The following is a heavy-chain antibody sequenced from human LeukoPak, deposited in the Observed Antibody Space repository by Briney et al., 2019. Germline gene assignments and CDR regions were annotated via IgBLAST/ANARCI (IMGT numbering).Heavy chain of an antibody. V-gene: IGHV1-69*04. CDR3: ARGSRYFDWLLSLDC. J-gene: IGHJ4*02. Sequence: ASVKVSCKASGGTFSSYAISWVRQAPGQGLEWMGRIIPILGIANYAQKFQGRVTITADKSTSTAYMELSSLRSEDTVVYYCARGSRYFDWLLSLDCWGQGTLVTVSS. D-gene: IGHD3-9*01. CDR1: GGTFSSYA. CDR2: IIPILGIA.